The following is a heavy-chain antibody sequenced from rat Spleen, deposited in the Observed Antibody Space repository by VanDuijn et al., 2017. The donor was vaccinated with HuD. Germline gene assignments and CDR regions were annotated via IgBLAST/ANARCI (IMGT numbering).Heavy chain of an antibody. CDR3: TTDAFYDGTYYPGGFDY. Sequence: EVQLVESDGDLVQPGRSMKLSCAASGLSFSNYDMAWVRQAPKKGLEWVASITNTGGSTYYPDSVKGRFTISRDNAKRTLYLQLDSLRSEDTATYYCTTDAFYDGTYYPGGFDYWGQGVMVTVSS. CDR2: ITNTGGST. J-gene: IGHJ2*01. V-gene: IGHV5-27*01. CDR1: GLSFSNYD. D-gene: IGHD1-12*02.